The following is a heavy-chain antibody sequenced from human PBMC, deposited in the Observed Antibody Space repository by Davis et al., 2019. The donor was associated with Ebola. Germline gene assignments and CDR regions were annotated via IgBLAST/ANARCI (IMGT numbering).Heavy chain of an antibody. CDR3: ARSLSGLGPRPFDL. CDR2: IHQSESP. Sequence: SQTLSLTCDVYGESFSDYYWNWIRQPPGKGLEWIGEIHQSESPNYNPPLKSRVTMSQDTSKNQFSLRLGSVTAADTAVYYCARSLSGLGPRPFDLWGQGTMVTVSS. D-gene: IGHD3-10*01. CDR1: GESFSDYY. J-gene: IGHJ3*01. V-gene: IGHV4-34*01.